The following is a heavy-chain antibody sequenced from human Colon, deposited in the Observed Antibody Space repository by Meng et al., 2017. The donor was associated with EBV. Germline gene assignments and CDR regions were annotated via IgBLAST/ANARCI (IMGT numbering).Heavy chain of an antibody. CDR2: INTDTGNP. CDR1: GYTFTKYA. J-gene: IGHJ4*02. CDR3: AREEDGYNLNHLAQ. V-gene: IGHV7-4-1*02. Sequence: QVQLVQSGSELKNPGASVTVSCKASGYTFTKYAVKWVRQAPGQGLEWMGWINTDTGNPYYGQGFTGRFVFSLDTSVSTAYLQISSLKAEDTAVYYCAREEDGYNLNHLAQWGQGTLSIVSS. D-gene: IGHD1-14*01.